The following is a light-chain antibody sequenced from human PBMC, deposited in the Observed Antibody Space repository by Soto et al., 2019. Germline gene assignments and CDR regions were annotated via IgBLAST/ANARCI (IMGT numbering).Light chain of an antibody. CDR1: QSLLYSDGNTY. V-gene: IGKV2-30*01. CDR2: KVS. CDR3: MQGAHWPLT. Sequence: DVVMTQSPLSLPVTLGQPASISCRSSQSLLYSDGNTYLNWFQQRPGQSPRRLISKVSNRDSGVPDRFSGSGSGTDFTLIISRVEAEDVGIYYCMQGAHWPLTFGGRTKVEIK. J-gene: IGKJ4*01.